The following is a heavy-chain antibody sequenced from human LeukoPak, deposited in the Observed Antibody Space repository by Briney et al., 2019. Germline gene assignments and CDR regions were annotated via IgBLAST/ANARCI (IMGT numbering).Heavy chain of an antibody. CDR3: ARDPLAAAGTFDY. D-gene: IGHD6-13*01. CDR2: IYHSGST. CDR1: GGSISSSNW. Sequence: SGTLSLTCAVSGGSISSSNWWSWVRQPPGKGLEWIGEIYHSGSTNYNPSLKSRVTISVDKSKNQFSLKLSSVTAADTAVYYCARDPLAAAGTFDYWGQGTLVTVSS. V-gene: IGHV4-4*02. J-gene: IGHJ4*02.